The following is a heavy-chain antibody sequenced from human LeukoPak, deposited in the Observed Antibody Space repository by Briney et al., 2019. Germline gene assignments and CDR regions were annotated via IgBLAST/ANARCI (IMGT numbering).Heavy chain of an antibody. CDR3: VRDAPNSRFDP. CDR2: ITNDGTTT. D-gene: IGHD2/OR15-2a*01. V-gene: IGHV3-74*01. Sequence: GGSLRLSCAASGLTFSAHWMHWVRQVPGKGLVWVSHITNDGTTTTYADSVKGRFTISRDNAKNTLYLQMNSLRAEDSAVYYCVRDAPNSRFDPWGQGTLVTVSS. CDR1: GLTFSAHW. J-gene: IGHJ5*02.